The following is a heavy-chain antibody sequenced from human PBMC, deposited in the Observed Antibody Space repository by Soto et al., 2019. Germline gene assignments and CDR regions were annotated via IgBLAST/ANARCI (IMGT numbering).Heavy chain of an antibody. CDR3: ARTTAYETSGYYYHTC. V-gene: IGHV1-18*01. D-gene: IGHD3-22*01. CDR1: GYTFTSYG. CDR2: ISGYNGNT. Sequence: GASVKVSCKASGYTFTSYGISWVRQAPGQGLEWMGWISGYNGNTKYAQKLQGRVTVTTDTSTSTAYMELRSLISDDTAVYYCARTTAYETSGYYYHTCWGQGTQVTVSS. J-gene: IGHJ4*02.